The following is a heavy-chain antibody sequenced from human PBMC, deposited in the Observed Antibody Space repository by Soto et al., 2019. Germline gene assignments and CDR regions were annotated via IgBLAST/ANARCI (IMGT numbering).Heavy chain of an antibody. D-gene: IGHD5-18*01. J-gene: IGHJ4*02. Sequence: SETLSLTCSVSGASISNTGHYWSWIRQYPGTGLEWIGYIFYNGYTSYNPSLKSRVTISLDTSKTQFSLRLSSVTAADTAIYYCARVGRGYNAIESWGQGSLVTV. CDR2: IFYNGYT. V-gene: IGHV4-31*02. CDR3: ARVGRGYNAIES. CDR1: GASISNTGHY.